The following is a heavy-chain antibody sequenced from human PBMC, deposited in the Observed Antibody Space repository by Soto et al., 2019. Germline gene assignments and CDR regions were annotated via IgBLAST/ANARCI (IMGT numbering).Heavy chain of an antibody. V-gene: IGHV3-23*01. Sequence: SLRLSCAASGFTFSSYAMSWVRQAPGKGLEWVSAISGSGGSTYYADSVKGRFTISRDNAKNSLFLHMNSLRAEDAAVYYCARMANWNYPQYYFDFWGQGTLVTVSS. CDR3: ARMANWNYPQYYFDF. CDR2: ISGSGGST. D-gene: IGHD1-7*01. J-gene: IGHJ4*02. CDR1: GFTFSSYA.